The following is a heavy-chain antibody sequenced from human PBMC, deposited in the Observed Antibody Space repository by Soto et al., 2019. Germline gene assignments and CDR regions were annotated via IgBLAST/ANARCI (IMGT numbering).Heavy chain of an antibody. J-gene: IGHJ5*02. CDR2: IDSSGEK. CDR3: ARRHLAVAVSPWCDP. Sequence: QVTLKESGPVLVTPTETLTLRCTVSGLSITDSEMGVSWIRQPPGQPLEWLAHIDSSGEKSYRTFLKSRLAISKDTSKSQIVLTMTNMDPADTATYYCARRHLAVAVSPWCDPWGQGIPVTVSS. V-gene: IGHV2-26*01. CDR1: GLSITDSEMG. D-gene: IGHD6-19*01.